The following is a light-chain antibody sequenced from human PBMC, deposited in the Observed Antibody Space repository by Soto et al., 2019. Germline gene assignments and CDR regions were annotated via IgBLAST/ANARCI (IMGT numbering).Light chain of an antibody. CDR3: QQYNSYPWT. CDR2: KAS. V-gene: IGKV1-5*03. CDR1: QSISSW. Sequence: DIQMTQSPSTLSASVGDRVIITCRASQSISSWLAWYQQKPGKAPKLLIYKASSLESGVSSRFSGSGSGTEFTLTISSLQPDDSATYYCQQYNSYPWTFGQGTKVEIK. J-gene: IGKJ1*01.